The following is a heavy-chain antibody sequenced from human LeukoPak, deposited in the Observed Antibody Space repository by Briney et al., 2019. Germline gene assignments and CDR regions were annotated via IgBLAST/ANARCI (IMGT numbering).Heavy chain of an antibody. CDR3: AKVAEQQLYHWYFDL. J-gene: IGHJ2*01. D-gene: IGHD6-13*01. CDR2: ISGSGGST. Sequence: GGSLRLSCAASGFTFSSYAMSWVRQAPGKGLEWVSAISGSGGSTYYADSVKGRFTISRDNSKNTLYLQMNSLRAEVTAVYYCAKVAEQQLYHWYFDLWGRGTLVTVSS. V-gene: IGHV3-23*01. CDR1: GFTFSSYA.